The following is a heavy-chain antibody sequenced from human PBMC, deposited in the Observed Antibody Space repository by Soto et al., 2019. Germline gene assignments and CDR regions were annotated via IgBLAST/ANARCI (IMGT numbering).Heavy chain of an antibody. Sequence: PGESLKISCKGSGYSFTSYWISWVRQMPGKGLEWMGRIDPSDSYTNYSPSFQGHVTISADKSISTAYLQWSSLKASDTAMYYCARWTTVTTLHTGEYFQQWGEGNLVTVPS. J-gene: IGHJ1*01. CDR1: GYSFTSYW. CDR3: ARWTTVTTLHTGEYFQQ. D-gene: IGHD4-17*01. V-gene: IGHV5-10-1*01. CDR2: IDPSDSYT.